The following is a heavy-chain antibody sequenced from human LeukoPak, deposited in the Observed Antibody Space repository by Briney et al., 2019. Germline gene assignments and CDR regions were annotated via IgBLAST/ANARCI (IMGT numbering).Heavy chain of an antibody. CDR3: AGEKFDI. J-gene: IGHJ3*02. CDR1: GFTFSSYS. CDR2: ISSSSNYI. Sequence: GGSLRLSCAASGFTFSSYSMNWVRQAPGKGLEWVSSISSSSNYIYYADSVKGRFTVSRDNSNNTLSLQMNSLKSEDTAVYYCAGEKFDIWGQGTMVTVSA. V-gene: IGHV3-21*01.